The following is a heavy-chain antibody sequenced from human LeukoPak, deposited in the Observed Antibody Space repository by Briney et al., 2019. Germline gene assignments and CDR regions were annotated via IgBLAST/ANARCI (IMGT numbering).Heavy chain of an antibody. CDR2: ISGSGGST. Sequence: PGGSLRLSCAASGFTFSSYGMSWVRQAPGKGLEWVSAISGSGGSTYYADSVKGRFTISRDNSKNTLYLQMNSLRAEDTAVYYCAKDPYYDFWSGYHHYWGQGTLVTVSS. CDR3: AKDPYYDFWSGYHHY. J-gene: IGHJ4*02. D-gene: IGHD3-3*01. V-gene: IGHV3-23*01. CDR1: GFTFSSYG.